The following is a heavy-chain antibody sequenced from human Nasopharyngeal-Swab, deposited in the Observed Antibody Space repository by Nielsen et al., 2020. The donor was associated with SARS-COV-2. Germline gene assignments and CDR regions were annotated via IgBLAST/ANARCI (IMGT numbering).Heavy chain of an antibody. CDR1: GGSFSAYY. V-gene: IGHV4-34*01. Sequence: SETLSLTCAVYGGSFSAYYWGWIRQPPGKGLEWIAEINHSGSTNSNPSLKSRVTLSVDTSMNQFSLELRSVTAADTAVYYCARGLSGIVPAPILGLGPYYYYYYMDVWGKGTTVTVSS. D-gene: IGHD2-2*01. CDR2: INHSGST. CDR3: ARGLSGIVPAPILGLGPYYYYYYMDV. J-gene: IGHJ6*03.